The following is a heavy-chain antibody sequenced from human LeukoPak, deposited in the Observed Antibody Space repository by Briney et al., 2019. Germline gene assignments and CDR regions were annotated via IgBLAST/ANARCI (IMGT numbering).Heavy chain of an antibody. CDR3: ARDNLRWEHFDY. D-gene: IGHD4-23*01. CDR2: ISSSGSTI. V-gene: IGHV3-48*03. CDR1: GFTFSSYE. Sequence: GGSLRLSCAASGFTFSSYEMNWVRQAPGKGLEWVSYISSSGSTIYYADSVKGRFTISRDNAKNSLYLQMNSLRAGDTAVYYCARDNLRWEHFDYWGQGTLVTVSS. J-gene: IGHJ4*02.